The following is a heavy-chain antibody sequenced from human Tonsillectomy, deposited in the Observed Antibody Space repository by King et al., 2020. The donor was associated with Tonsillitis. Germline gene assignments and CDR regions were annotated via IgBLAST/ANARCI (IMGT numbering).Heavy chain of an antibody. CDR3: ATLRSTKIFDY. CDR2: LYYPAST. V-gene: IGHV4-39*01. J-gene: IGHJ4*02. D-gene: IGHD6-13*01. Sequence: QLQESGPGLVKPSETLSLTCTVSGDSISSSDYYWAWIRQFPGKGLEWIGSLYYPASTFSNPSLKSRVTISVDTSKNQFSLNLDSVTAADTAIYYCATLRSTKIFDYWGQGTLVTVSS. CDR1: GDSISSSDYY.